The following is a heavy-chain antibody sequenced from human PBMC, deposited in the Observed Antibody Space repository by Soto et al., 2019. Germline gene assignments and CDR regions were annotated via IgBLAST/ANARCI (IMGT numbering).Heavy chain of an antibody. CDR1: GGSISCSYYY. CDR3: ETSQKGYNWNYFDH. D-gene: IGHD1-20*01. J-gene: IGHJ4*02. CDR2: VFYTGFT. V-gene: IGHV4-39*01. Sequence: PSETLCLTCAVGGGSISCSYYYWGCLRQSPGKGPEWIGSVFYTGFTSYNPSLESRVSVSVDTSKNQFSLKVSGVSAADTAVYYCETSQKGYNWNYFDHWGQGALVTVYS.